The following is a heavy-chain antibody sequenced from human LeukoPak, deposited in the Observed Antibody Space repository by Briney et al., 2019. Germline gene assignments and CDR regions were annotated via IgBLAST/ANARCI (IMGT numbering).Heavy chain of an antibody. CDR3: ARENYYDSRMGMDV. V-gene: IGHV1-2*06. Sequence: ASVKVSCKASGYVFTNNYMHWVRQAPGQGLEWMGRINPNSGGTNYAQKFQGRVTMTRDTSISTAYMELSRLRSDDTAVYYCARENYYDSRMGMDVWGQGTTVTVSS. J-gene: IGHJ6*02. D-gene: IGHD3-22*01. CDR2: INPNSGGT. CDR1: GYVFTNNY.